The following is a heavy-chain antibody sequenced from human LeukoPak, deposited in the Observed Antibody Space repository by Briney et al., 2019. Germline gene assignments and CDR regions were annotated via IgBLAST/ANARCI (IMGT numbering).Heavy chain of an antibody. D-gene: IGHD2-15*01. Sequence: PSETLSLTCTVSGGSINSSSYYWAWIRQPPGKGLEWVASVYYSGSTYYTPSLKSRVTISVDTSKNQFSLKLSSVTAADTAVYYCASCSGGSCYPYWYFDLWGRGTLVTVSS. V-gene: IGHV4-39*07. J-gene: IGHJ2*01. CDR2: VYYSGST. CDR1: GGSINSSSYY. CDR3: ASCSGGSCYPYWYFDL.